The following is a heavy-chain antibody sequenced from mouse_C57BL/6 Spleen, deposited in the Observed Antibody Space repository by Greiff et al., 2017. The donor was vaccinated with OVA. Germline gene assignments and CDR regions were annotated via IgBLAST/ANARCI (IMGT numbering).Heavy chain of an antibody. CDR3: AQLGRIAY. Sequence: QVQLQQPGAELVMPGASVKLSCKASGYTFTSYWMHWVKQRPGQGLEWIGEIDPSDSYTNYNQKFKGKSTLTVDKSSSTAYMQLSSLTSEDSAVYYCAQLGRIAYWGQGTLVTVSA. CDR2: IDPSDSYT. CDR1: GYTFTSYW. V-gene: IGHV1-69*01. D-gene: IGHD4-1*02. J-gene: IGHJ3*01.